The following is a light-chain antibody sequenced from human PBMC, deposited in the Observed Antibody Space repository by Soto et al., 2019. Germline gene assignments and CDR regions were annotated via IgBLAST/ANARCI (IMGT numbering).Light chain of an antibody. CDR2: EVT. V-gene: IGLV2-8*01. CDR3: SSYAVSNNLL. CDR1: SGDVGGYNY. Sequence: QSVLTQPPSASGSPGQSVTISCTGTSGDVGGYNYVSWYQQHPGKAPKLMIYEVTQRPSGVPDRFSGPKSGNTASLTVSGLQAEDEADYYCSSYAVSNNLLFGGGTKLTVL. J-gene: IGLJ3*02.